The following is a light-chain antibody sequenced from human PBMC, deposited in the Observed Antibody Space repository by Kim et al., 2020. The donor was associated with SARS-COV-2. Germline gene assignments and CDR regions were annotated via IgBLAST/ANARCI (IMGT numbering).Light chain of an antibody. CDR2: QDS. Sequence: VSVSAGQTASITCSGDKLGDKYACWYQQKPSQSPVLVIYQDSKRPSGIPERFSGSNSGNTATLTISGTQAMDEADYYCQAWDSSGVFGTGTKVTVL. CDR1: KLGDKY. J-gene: IGLJ1*01. CDR3: QAWDSSGV. V-gene: IGLV3-1*01.